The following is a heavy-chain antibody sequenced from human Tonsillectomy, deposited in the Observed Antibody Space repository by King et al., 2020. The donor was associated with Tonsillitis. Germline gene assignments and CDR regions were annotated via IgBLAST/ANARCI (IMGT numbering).Heavy chain of an antibody. CDR3: ARAYYDFWSGYYSIPQYYFDY. CDR1: GGSISSGGYY. J-gene: IGHJ4*02. Sequence: PLQESGPGLVKPSQTLSLTCTVSGGSISSGGYYWSWIRQHPGKGLEWIGYIYYSGSTYYNPSLKSRVTISVDTSKNQFSLKLSSVTAADTAVYYCARAYYDFWSGYYSIPQYYFDYWGQGTLVTVSS. D-gene: IGHD3-3*01. CDR2: IYYSGST. V-gene: IGHV4-31*03.